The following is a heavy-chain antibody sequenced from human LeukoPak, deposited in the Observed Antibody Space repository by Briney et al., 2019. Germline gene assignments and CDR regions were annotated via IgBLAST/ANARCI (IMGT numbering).Heavy chain of an antibody. CDR3: ARGPLVPAATNLYFDY. J-gene: IGHJ4*02. CDR2: IYPGDSDT. D-gene: IGHD2-2*01. V-gene: IGHV5-51*01. CDR1: GYSFTSYW. Sequence: GESLKISCKGSGYSFTSYWIGWVRQMPGKGLEWMGIIYPGDSDTRYSPSFQGQVTISADKSISTAYLQWSSLKASDTAMYYCARGPLVPAATNLYFDYWGQGTLVTVSS.